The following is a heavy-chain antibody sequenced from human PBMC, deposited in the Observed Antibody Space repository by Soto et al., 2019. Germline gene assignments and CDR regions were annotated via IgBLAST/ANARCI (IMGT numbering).Heavy chain of an antibody. CDR3: ARQSYYDSSGYYHYYGMAV. V-gene: IGHV5-51*01. CDR2: IYPGDSDT. Sequence: GESLRVSCKGSGYSFTSYWIGWVRQMPGKGLEWMGIIYPGDSDTRYSPSFQGQVTISADKSISTAYLQWSSLKASDTAMYYCARQSYYDSSGYYHYYGMAVWGQGTTVIVSS. CDR1: GYSFTSYW. J-gene: IGHJ6*02. D-gene: IGHD3-22*01.